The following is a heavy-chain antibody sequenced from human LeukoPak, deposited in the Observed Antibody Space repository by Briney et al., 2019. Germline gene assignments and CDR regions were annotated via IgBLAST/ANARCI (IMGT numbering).Heavy chain of an antibody. Sequence: GASGKVSCKASGYTFISYGISWLRQAPGQRLEWMGWISSSSAKTNSAQKFQGRVTMTTDTSTSTAYMELRSLRFDDTALYYCARDHSSSSGWFDPWGQGTLVTVSS. CDR3: ARDHSSSSGWFDP. V-gene: IGHV1-18*01. CDR2: ISSSSAKT. D-gene: IGHD6-6*01. J-gene: IGHJ5*02. CDR1: GYTFISYG.